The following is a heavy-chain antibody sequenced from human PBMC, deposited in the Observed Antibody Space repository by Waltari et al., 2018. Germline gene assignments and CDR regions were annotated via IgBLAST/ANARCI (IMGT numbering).Heavy chain of an antibody. CDR3: ARSSMVRGVISWFDP. D-gene: IGHD3-10*01. CDR2: ITAGDCNT. J-gene: IGHJ5*02. V-gene: IGHV1-3*03. CDR1: GYTFTSYA. Sequence: QVQLVQSGAEVKKPGASVKVSCKASGYTFTSYAIHWVRQAPGQRLEWMGWITAGDCNTKYSQECQGRVTSTRDTSASTAYMELSSLRSEDMAVYYWARSSMVRGVISWFDPWGQGTLVTVSS.